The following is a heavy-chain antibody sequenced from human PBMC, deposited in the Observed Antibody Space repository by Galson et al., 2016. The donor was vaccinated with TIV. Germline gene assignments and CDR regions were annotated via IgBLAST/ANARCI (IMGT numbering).Heavy chain of an antibody. Sequence: SVKVSCKASGYIFINYYIHWVRQAPGQGLEWLGWFNRDSGTTQYAQKFQGRVTITRDTSISTAYMELRRLISDDTAVYYCARVNWARAFDYWGQGTQVTVSS. CDR3: ARVNWARAFDY. D-gene: IGHD7-27*01. CDR1: GYIFINYY. V-gene: IGHV1-2*02. CDR2: FNRDSGTT. J-gene: IGHJ4*02.